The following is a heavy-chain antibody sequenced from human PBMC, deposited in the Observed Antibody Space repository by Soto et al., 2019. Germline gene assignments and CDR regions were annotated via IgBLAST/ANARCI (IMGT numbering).Heavy chain of an antibody. Sequence: EVQLVESGGGLVQPGGSLRLSCATSGFILSDCAMNWVRQAPGKGLEWVSYISSSSSVIDYADSVKGRFTVSRDNARNSLYIQMISLRAENTAVYYCARDLSWGSNWYYYMDVWGKGTTVTVSS. V-gene: IGHV3-48*01. D-gene: IGHD7-27*01. CDR3: ARDLSWGSNWYYYMDV. J-gene: IGHJ6*03. CDR1: GFILSDCA. CDR2: ISSSSSVI.